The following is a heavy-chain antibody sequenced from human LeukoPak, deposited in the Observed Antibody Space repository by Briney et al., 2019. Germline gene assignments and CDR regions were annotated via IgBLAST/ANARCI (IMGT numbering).Heavy chain of an antibody. CDR1: GFTFSSYA. D-gene: IGHD3-22*01. CDR2: ISSSSSYI. Sequence: PGGSLRLSCAASGFTFSSYAMHWVRQAPGKGLEWVSSISSSSSYIYYADSVKGRFTISRDNAKNSLYLQMNSLRAEDTAVYYCARGEWDSSGYYYNWGQGTLVTVSS. CDR3: ARGEWDSSGYYYN. V-gene: IGHV3-21*01. J-gene: IGHJ4*02.